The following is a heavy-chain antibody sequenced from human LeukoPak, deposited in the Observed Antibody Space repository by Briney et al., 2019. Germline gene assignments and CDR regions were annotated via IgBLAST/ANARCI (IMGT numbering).Heavy chain of an antibody. J-gene: IGHJ6*02. D-gene: IGHD2-21*01. CDR2: IKQDGSEK. CDR3: ARQVYCGGDCYLYGMDV. CDR1: GFTFSSYW. V-gene: IGHV3-7*01. Sequence: GGSLRLSCAASGFTFSSYWMSWVRQAPGKGLEWVANIKQDGSEKYYVDSVKGRFTISRDNAKNSLYLQMNSLRAEDTAVYYCARQVYCGGDCYLYGMDVWGQGTTVTVSS.